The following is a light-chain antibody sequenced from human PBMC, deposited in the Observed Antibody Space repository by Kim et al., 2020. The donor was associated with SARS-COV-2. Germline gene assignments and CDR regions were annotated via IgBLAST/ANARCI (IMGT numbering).Light chain of an antibody. CDR1: SSNVGNNA. Sequence: QSVLTQPPSVSEAPRQRVTISCSGSSSNVGNNAVNWYQQLPGKAPKLLIFYDDVLPSGVSDRFSGSKSGTSASLAISGLQSEDEADYYCAAWDDNLNSVIFGGGTKLTVL. CDR3: AAWDDNLNSVI. CDR2: YDD. J-gene: IGLJ2*01. V-gene: IGLV1-36*01.